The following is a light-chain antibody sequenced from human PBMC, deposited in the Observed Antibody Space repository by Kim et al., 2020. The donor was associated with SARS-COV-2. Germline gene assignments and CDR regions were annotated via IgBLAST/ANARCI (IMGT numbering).Light chain of an antibody. V-gene: IGLV3-19*01. Sequence: SSELTQDPAVPVALGQTVRITCQGDSLRNYYASWYQQKPGQAPVLVIYGENRRPSGIPDRFSGSGSGNTAALTITGAQAEDEADYYCNSRDSSGNQVFGSGTKVTVL. CDR3: NSRDSSGNQV. CDR2: GEN. J-gene: IGLJ1*01. CDR1: SLRNYY.